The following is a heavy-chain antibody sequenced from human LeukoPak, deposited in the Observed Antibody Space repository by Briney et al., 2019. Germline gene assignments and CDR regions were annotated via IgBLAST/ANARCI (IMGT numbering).Heavy chain of an antibody. D-gene: IGHD4/OR15-4a*01. CDR3: ARFGGNYPRYYFDY. CDR1: GFTFSSYS. CDR2: ISSSSSYI. J-gene: IGHJ4*02. Sequence: PGGSLRLSCAASGFTFSSYSMNWVRQAPGKGLEWVSSISSSSSYIYYADSVKGRFTISRDNAKNSLYLQMNSLRAEDTAVYYCARFGGNYPRYYFDYWGQGTLVTVSS. V-gene: IGHV3-21*01.